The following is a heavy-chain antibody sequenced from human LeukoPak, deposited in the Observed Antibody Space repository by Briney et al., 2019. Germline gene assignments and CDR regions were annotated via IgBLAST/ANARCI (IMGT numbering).Heavy chain of an antibody. CDR3: ARDPGTVVIHSAHFDY. Sequence: GRSLRLSCAASGFTFSSYGMHWVRQAPGKGLEWVAVISYDGSNKYYADSVKGRFTISRDNSKNTLYLQMNSLRAEDTAVYYCARDPGTVVIHSAHFDYWGQGTLVTVSS. J-gene: IGHJ4*02. V-gene: IGHV3-30*03. CDR2: ISYDGSNK. CDR1: GFTFSSYG. D-gene: IGHD3-22*01.